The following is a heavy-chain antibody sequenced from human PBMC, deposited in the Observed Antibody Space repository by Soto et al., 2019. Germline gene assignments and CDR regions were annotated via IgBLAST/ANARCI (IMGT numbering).Heavy chain of an antibody. J-gene: IGHJ6*02. CDR2: ISAYNGNT. V-gene: IGHV1-18*01. CDR1: GYTFTSYG. D-gene: IGHD3-3*02. CDR3: ARDFPFLEWSGPAAKDFYYYYGMDV. Sequence: ASVRVSCQASGYTFTSYGISWVRKAPGQGLEWMGWISAYNGNTNYAQKLQGRVTMTTDTSTSTAYMELRSLRSDDTAVYYCARDFPFLEWSGPAAKDFYYYYGMDVWGQGTTVTVSS.